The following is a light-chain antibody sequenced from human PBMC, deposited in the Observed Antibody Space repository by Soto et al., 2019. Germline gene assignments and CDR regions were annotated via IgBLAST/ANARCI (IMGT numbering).Light chain of an antibody. V-gene: IGKV1-27*01. CDR2: AAS. Sequence: DIQMTQSPSSLSASVGDRVTITCRASQGISNYLAWYQQKPGKVPKLLIYAASTLQSGVPSRFSGSGSGTDFTPTISSLQPEDVATYYCQKYNSVPLTFGPGTKVDIK. CDR3: QKYNSVPLT. J-gene: IGKJ3*01. CDR1: QGISNY.